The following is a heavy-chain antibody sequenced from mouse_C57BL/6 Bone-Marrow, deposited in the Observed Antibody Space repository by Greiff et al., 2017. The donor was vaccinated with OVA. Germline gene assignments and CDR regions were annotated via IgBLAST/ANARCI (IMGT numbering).Heavy chain of an antibody. CDR1: GYTFTSYW. J-gene: IGHJ2*01. V-gene: IGHV1-64*01. CDR3: ARDGYYLFDY. D-gene: IGHD2-3*01. CDR2: IHPNSGST. Sequence: VQLQQSGAELVKPGASVKLSCKASGYTFTSYWMHWVKQRPGQGLEWIGMIHPNSGSTNYNEKFKSKATLTVDKSSSTAYMQLSSLTSEDSAVYYCARDGYYLFDYWGQGTTLTVSS.